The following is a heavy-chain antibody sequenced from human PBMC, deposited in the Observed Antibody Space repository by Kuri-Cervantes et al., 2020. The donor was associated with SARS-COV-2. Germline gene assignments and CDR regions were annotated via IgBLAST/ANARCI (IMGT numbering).Heavy chain of an antibody. V-gene: IGHV1-24*01. Sequence: ASVKVSCKVTGYTLTELSMHWVRQAPGKGLEWMGGFDPEDGETIYAQKFQGRATMTEDTSTDTAYMELSSLRSEDTAVYYCATAKGGSYISAFDIWGQGTMVTVSS. J-gene: IGHJ3*02. CDR3: ATAKGGSYISAFDI. CDR2: FDPEDGET. CDR1: GYTLTELS. D-gene: IGHD1-26*01.